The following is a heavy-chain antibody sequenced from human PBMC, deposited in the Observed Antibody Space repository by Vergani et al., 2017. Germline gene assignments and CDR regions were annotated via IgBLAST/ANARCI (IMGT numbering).Heavy chain of an antibody. V-gene: IGHV4-59*01. CDR1: GGSISSYY. CDR2: IYYSGST. J-gene: IGHJ6*03. D-gene: IGHD3-3*01. CDR3: ARDKAAFWSGTRYMDV. Sequence: QVQLQESGPGLVKPSETLSLTCTVSGGSISSYYWSWIRQPPGKGLEWIGYIYYSGSTNYNPSLKSRVTISVDTSKNQFSLKLSSVTAADTAVYYCARDKAAFWSGTRYMDVWGKGTTVTVSS.